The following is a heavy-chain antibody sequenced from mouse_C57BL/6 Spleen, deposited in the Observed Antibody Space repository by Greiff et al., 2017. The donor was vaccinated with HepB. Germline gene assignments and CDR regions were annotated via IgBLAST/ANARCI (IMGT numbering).Heavy chain of an antibody. J-gene: IGHJ3*01. CDR2: IYPGDGDT. D-gene: IGHD2-10*01. V-gene: IGHV1-82*01. CDR1: GYAFSSSW. CDR3: APAYTGGFAY. Sequence: VQLQQSGPELVKPGASVKISCKASGYAFSSSWMNWVKQRPGKGLEWIGRIYPGDGDTNYNGKFKGKATLTADKSSSTAYMQLSSLTSEDSAVYFCAPAYTGGFAYWGQGTLVTVSA.